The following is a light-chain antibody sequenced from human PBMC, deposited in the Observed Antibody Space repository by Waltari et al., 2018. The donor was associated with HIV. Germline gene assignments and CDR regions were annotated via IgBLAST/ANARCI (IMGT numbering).Light chain of an antibody. J-gene: IGLJ2*01. CDR2: EVS. Sequence: QSALPQPPPAPGSLGLSVTISGPGTTMQVGGYNYFYWYQQHPGKAPKLMIYEVSKRPSGVPDRFSGSKSGNTASLTVSGLQAEDEADYYCSSYAGSNNLVFGGGTKLTVL. CDR1: TMQVGGYNY. V-gene: IGLV2-8*01. CDR3: SSYAGSNNLV.